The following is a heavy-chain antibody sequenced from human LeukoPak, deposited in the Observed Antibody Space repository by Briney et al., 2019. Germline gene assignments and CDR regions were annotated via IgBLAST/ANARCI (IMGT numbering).Heavy chain of an antibody. Sequence: SQTLSLTCTVSGGSISSGSYYWSWIRQPAGKGLEWIGRIYTSGSTNYNPSLKSRVTISVDTSKNQFSLKLSSVTAADTAVYYCARDRAGYYNLDYWGQGTLVTVSS. J-gene: IGHJ4*02. CDR3: ARDRAGYYNLDY. CDR1: GGSISSGSYY. D-gene: IGHD1-26*01. CDR2: IYTSGST. V-gene: IGHV4-61*02.